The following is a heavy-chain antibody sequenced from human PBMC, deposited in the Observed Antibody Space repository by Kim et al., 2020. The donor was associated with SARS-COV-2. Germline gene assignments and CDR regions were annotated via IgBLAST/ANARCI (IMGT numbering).Heavy chain of an antibody. D-gene: IGHD3-3*01. V-gene: IGHV3-21*01. CDR1: GFTFSVYA. J-gene: IGHJ4*02. CDR2: IYSSSSHI. Sequence: GGSLRLSCAASGFTFSVYAMNWVRQAPGRGLEWLSSIYSSSSHIFYADSVKGRFTISRDDAKNSLYLQMDILRADDTAVYYCGRLWSGYSGFDYWGQGTLVTVSS. CDR3: GRLWSGYSGFDY.